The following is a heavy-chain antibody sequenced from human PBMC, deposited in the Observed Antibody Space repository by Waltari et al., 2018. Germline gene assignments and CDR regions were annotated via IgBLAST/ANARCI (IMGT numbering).Heavy chain of an antibody. CDR3: ARDADYYYMDL. CDR2: IYVTGST. D-gene: IGHD3-10*01. V-gene: IGHV4-61*02. J-gene: IGHJ6*03. CDR1: GDSITSGSYY. Sequence: QVQLQESGPGLVKPSQTLSLTCTVSGDSITSGSYYWSWIRQTAGKGLEWIGRIYVTGSTKYTPSLTSRVTISIDTSKNEFSLKLTSVTVADTAVYYCARDADYYYMDLWGSGTTVTVSS.